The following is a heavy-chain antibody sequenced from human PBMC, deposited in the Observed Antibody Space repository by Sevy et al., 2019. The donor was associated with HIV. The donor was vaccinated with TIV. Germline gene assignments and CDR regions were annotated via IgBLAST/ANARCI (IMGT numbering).Heavy chain of an antibody. V-gene: IGHV3-9*01. CDR2: ISWNSGSI. D-gene: IGHD4-17*01. CDR3: AKVPRGDYDYWYFDL. CDR1: GFTFDDYA. J-gene: IGHJ2*01. Sequence: GGSLRLSCAASGFTFDDYAMHWVRQAPGKGLEWVSGISWNSGSIGYADSVKGRFTISRDNAKNSLYLQMNSLRAEDTALYYCAKVPRGDYDYWYFDLWGRGTLVTVSS.